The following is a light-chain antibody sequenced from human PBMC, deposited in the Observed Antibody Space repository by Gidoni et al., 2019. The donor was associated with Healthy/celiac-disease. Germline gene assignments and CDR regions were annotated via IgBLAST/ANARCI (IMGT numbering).Light chain of an antibody. V-gene: IGKV3-15*01. CDR1: QSVSSN. CDR2: GAS. CDR3: QQYNNWPDG. J-gene: IGKJ2*03. Sequence: EIVMTQSPATLSVSPGERATLSCRASQSVSSNLAWYQQKPGQAPRLLIYGASTRATGIPARCSGSGSGTEFTLTISSLQSEDFAVYYCQQYNNWPDGFGQGTKLEIK.